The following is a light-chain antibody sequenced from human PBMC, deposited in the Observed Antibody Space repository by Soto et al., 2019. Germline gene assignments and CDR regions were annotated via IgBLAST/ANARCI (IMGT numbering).Light chain of an antibody. CDR2: EVS. J-gene: IGLJ2*01. CDR3: SSYTTIKTVV. V-gene: IGLV2-14*01. CDR1: SSDVGSYNY. Sequence: QSALTQPASVSGSPGQSITISCTGTSSDVGSYNYVSWYQQHPGKAPKLMIYEVSDRPSGISSRFSGFKSANTAYLTISGVQPEDEADYHCSSYTTIKTVVFGGGTQLTVL.